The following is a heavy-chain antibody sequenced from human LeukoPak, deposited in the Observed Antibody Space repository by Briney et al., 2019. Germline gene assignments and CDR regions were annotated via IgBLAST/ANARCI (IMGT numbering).Heavy chain of an antibody. V-gene: IGHV4-34*01. CDR2: INHSGST. J-gene: IGHJ5*02. CDR3: ARGFSGPYNWFDP. D-gene: IGHD1-14*01. Sequence: SETLSLTCAVYGGSFSGYYWSWIRQPPGKGLEWIGEINHSGSTNYNPSLKSRVTISVDTSKNQFSLKLSSVTAADTAVYYCARGFSGPYNWFDPWGQGPLVTVSS. CDR1: GGSFSGYY.